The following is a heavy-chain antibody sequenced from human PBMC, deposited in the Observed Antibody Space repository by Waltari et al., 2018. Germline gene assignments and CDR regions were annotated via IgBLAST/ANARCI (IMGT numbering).Heavy chain of an antibody. CDR2: IYSAGSP. D-gene: IGHD5-18*01. CDR1: GFSISTTH. CDR3: ARARDEDTAMVYFDH. Sequence: DVQLVESGGGLVHPGGSLSLSCAASGFSISTTHMGWGRQAPGTGLEWVSVIYSAGSPYYEDSVRGRFTISRDISKNTLHLHMNSLKIEDTAIYYCARARDEDTAMVYFDHWGQGTLVSVSS. J-gene: IGHJ4*02. V-gene: IGHV3-66*02.